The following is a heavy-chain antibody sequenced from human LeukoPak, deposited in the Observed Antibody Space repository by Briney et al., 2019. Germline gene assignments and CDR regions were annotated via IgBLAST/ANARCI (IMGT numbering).Heavy chain of an antibody. J-gene: IGHJ4*02. CDR1: GFTFSSYA. CDR3: ATSSSGSYWAY. Sequence: GSLRLSCAASGFTFSSYAMSWVRQAPGKGLEWVSAISGSGGSTYYADSVKGRFTISRDNSKNTLYLQMNSLRAEDTAVYYCATSSSGSYWAYWGQGTLVTVSS. V-gene: IGHV3-23*01. D-gene: IGHD3-10*01. CDR2: ISGSGGST.